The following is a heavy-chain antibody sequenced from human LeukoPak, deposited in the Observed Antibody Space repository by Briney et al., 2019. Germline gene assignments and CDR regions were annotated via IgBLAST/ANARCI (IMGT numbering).Heavy chain of an antibody. CDR1: GVTFSSYA. CDR3: ARVSSRYFDWLSLDY. CDR2: ISYDGSNK. J-gene: IGHJ4*02. D-gene: IGHD3-9*01. V-gene: IGHV3-30-3*01. Sequence: SGRSLRLSCAASGVTFSSYAMHWVRQAPGKGLEWVAVISYDGSNKYYADSVKGRFTISRDNSKNTLYLQMNSLRAEDTAVYYCARVSSRYFDWLSLDYWGQGTLVTVSS.